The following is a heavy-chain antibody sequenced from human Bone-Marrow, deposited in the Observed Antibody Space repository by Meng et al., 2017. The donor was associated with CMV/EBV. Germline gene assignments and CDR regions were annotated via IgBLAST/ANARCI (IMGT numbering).Heavy chain of an antibody. CDR3: ARGPRWNYGFYYYYGMDV. CDR1: GYTFTSYG. Sequence: ASVKVSCKASGYTFTSYGISWVRQATGQGLEWMGWMNPNSGNTGYAQKFQGRVTITRNTSISTAYMELSSLRSEDTAVYYCARGPRWNYGFYYYYGMDVWGQGTTVTVSS. V-gene: IGHV1-8*03. CDR2: MNPNSGNT. J-gene: IGHJ6*02. D-gene: IGHD1-7*01.